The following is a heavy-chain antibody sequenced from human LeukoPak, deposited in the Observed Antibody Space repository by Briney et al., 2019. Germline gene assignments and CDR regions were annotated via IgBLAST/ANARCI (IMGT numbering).Heavy chain of an antibody. CDR3: ARARYSSSWFFDY. V-gene: IGHV4-59*01. Sequence: SETLSLTCTVSGGSISGYYWSWIRQPPGKGLEWIGYIYYSGSTNYNPSLKSRVTISVDTSKNQFSLKLSSVTAADTAVYYCARARYSSSWFFDYWGQGTLVTVSS. CDR2: IYYSGST. D-gene: IGHD6-13*01. CDR1: GGSISGYY. J-gene: IGHJ4*02.